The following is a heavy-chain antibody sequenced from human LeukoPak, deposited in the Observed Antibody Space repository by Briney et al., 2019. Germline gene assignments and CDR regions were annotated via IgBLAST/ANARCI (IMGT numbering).Heavy chain of an antibody. J-gene: IGHJ6*02. D-gene: IGHD1-26*01. CDR2: IYLYGTT. CDR3: ARQKWEQQGRDYYFNGLDV. V-gene: IGHV4-4*02. Sequence: SETLSLICSVSAGSISSSNWWSWVRQSPVKGLEWIGEIYLYGTTNYNPSLKSRVTMSVDRSKNKFPLKLCSVPAADTAVYYCARQKWEQQGRDYYFNGLDVRGPGTTVTVSS. CDR1: AGSISSSNW.